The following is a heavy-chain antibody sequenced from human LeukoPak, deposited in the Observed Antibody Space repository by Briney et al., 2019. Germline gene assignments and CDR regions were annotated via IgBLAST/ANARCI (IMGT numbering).Heavy chain of an antibody. CDR1: GFTFSTYN. CDR2: ISSSSSYI. D-gene: IGHD1-26*01. Sequence: PGGSLRLSCAASGFTFSTYNMNWVRQAPGKGLEWVSSISSSSSYIYYADSVKGRFTISRDNAKKSLYLQMNSLRVEDTAVYYCARDVKGRWELLGSHDYWGQGTLVTVSS. V-gene: IGHV3-21*01. CDR3: ARDVKGRWELLGSHDY. J-gene: IGHJ4*02.